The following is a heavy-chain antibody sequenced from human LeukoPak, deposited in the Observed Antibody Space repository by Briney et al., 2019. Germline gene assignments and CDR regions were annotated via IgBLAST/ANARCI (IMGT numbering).Heavy chain of an antibody. CDR1: EFTFSSYS. V-gene: IGHV3-48*04. J-gene: IGHJ5*02. D-gene: IGHD4-23*01. Sequence: PGGSLRLSCAASEFTFSSYSMSWVRQAPGKGLEWASYISSTASSIYYAGSVKGRFTISRDNAKNSLYLQMNSLRAEDTAVYYCARDVTYHGGYWFDAWGQGTLVTVSS. CDR2: ISSTASSI. CDR3: ARDVTYHGGYWFDA.